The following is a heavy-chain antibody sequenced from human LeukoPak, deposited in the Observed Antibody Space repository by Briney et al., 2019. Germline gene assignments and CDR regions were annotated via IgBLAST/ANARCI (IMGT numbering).Heavy chain of an antibody. V-gene: IGHV3-11*01. Sequence: GGSLRLSCAASGFTFSDYYMSWIRQAPGKGLEWLSYISSSGSTTYYADSVKGRFTISRDNAKNSLYLQVNSLRAEDTAVYYCARRKYYGSGSYYNGGPRYYGMDVWGQGTTVTVSS. D-gene: IGHD3-10*01. CDR2: ISSSGSTT. J-gene: IGHJ6*02. CDR3: ARRKYYGSGSYYNGGPRYYGMDV. CDR1: GFTFSDYY.